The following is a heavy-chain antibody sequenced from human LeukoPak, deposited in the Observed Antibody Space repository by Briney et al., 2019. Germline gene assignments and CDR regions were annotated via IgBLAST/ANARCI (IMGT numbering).Heavy chain of an antibody. V-gene: IGHV3-11*01. CDR3: ARCGYRGSYFFAFDI. D-gene: IGHD1-26*01. CDR1: GFSISDYH. CDR2: IDSGGETK. J-gene: IGHJ3*02. Sequence: PGGSLRLSCAASGFSISDYHMTWIRQAPGKGLEWVSYIDSGGETKYYTDSVKGRFTVSRDNAKNSLYLQLNSLRAEDTAVYYCARCGYRGSYFFAFDIWGQGTMVTVSS.